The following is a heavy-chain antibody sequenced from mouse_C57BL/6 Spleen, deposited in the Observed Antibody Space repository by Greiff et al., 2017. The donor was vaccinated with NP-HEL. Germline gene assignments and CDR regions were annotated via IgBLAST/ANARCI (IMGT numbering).Heavy chain of an antibody. J-gene: IGHJ2*01. CDR2: IYPGSGNT. Sequence: QVQLQQSGAELVRPGASVKLSCKASGYTFTDYYINWVKQRPGQGLEWIARIYPGSGNTYYNEKFKGKATLTAEKSSSTAYMQPSSLTSEDSAVYFCARGVYYFDYWGQGTTLTVSS. V-gene: IGHV1-76*01. CDR3: ARGVYYFDY. CDR1: GYTFTDYY.